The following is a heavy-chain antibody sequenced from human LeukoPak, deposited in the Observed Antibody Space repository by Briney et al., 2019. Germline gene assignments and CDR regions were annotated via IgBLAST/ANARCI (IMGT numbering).Heavy chain of an antibody. D-gene: IGHD2-2*02. CDR2: IYTSGST. CDR3: ARDGGYCSSTSCYTSFDY. J-gene: IGHJ4*02. CDR1: GGSISSGSYY. Sequence: SQTLSFTCSVSGGSISSGSYYWSWIRQPAGKGLEWIGRIYTSGSTNYNPSLKSRVTISVDTSKNQFSLRLSSVTAADTAVYYCARDGGYCSSTSCYTSFDYWGQGTLVAVSS. V-gene: IGHV4-61*02.